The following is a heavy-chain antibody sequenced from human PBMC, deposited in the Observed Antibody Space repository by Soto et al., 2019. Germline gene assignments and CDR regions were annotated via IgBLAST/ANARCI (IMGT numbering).Heavy chain of an antibody. Sequence: QVQLVESGGGVVQPGRSLRLSCAASGFTFSSYGMHWVRQAPGKGLEWVAVIWYDGSNKYYADSVKGRFTISRDNSKNTLYLQMNSLRAEDTAVYYCARDLQRGYSSSWNHYWGQGTLVTVSS. CDR3: ARDLQRGYSSSWNHY. V-gene: IGHV3-33*01. CDR2: IWYDGSNK. J-gene: IGHJ4*02. D-gene: IGHD6-13*01. CDR1: GFTFSSYG.